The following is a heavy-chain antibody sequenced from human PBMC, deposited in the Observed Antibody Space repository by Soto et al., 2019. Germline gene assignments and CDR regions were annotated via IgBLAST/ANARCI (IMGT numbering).Heavy chain of an antibody. CDR3: VRQFRGAD. J-gene: IGHJ4*02. CDR2: IHHSGTT. V-gene: IGHV4-4*02. CDR1: GASISGDNW. Sequence: QVQLQESGPGLVRPSGTLSLTCGVSGASISGDNWWSWVRQPPGKGLEWIGEIHHSGTTNYNPSPKSRATISADTSKNQFSLSLRSVTAADTAVYFFVRQFRGADGGQGTLVAVSS.